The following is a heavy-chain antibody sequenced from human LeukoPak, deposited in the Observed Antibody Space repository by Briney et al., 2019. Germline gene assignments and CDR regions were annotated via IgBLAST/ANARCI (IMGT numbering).Heavy chain of an antibody. V-gene: IGHV1-69*13. J-gene: IGHJ4*02. Sequence: SVKVSCKASGGTFSSYAISWVRQAPGQGLEWMGGIIPIFGTANYAQKFQGRVTITADESTSTAFMELSSLRSEDTAVYYCAREGSSSWAHFDYWGQGTLVTVSS. CDR3: AREGSSSWAHFDY. CDR2: IIPIFGTA. D-gene: IGHD6-13*01. CDR1: GGTFSSYA.